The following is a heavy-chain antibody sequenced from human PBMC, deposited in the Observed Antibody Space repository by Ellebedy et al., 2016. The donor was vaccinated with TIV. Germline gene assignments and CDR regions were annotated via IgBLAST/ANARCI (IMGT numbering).Heavy chain of an antibody. CDR2: ISSGGSTI. CDR3: ARGRSSGRTAFDV. CDR1: GFTFSSYS. Sequence: GGSLRPSXAASGFTFSSYSMNWVRQAPGKGLEGVSYISSGGSTIYYADSVKGRFTISRDNARDSLYLQMISLRDEDTAVYYCARGRSSGRTAFDVWGQGTMVPVSS. D-gene: IGHD3-10*01. J-gene: IGHJ3*01. V-gene: IGHV3-48*02.